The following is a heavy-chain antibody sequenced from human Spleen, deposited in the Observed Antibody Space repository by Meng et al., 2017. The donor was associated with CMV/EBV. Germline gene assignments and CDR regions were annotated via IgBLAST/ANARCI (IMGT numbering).Heavy chain of an antibody. CDR3: ARDGDCSSTSCYRRDYYYYGMDV. J-gene: IGHJ6*02. CDR2: ISAYNGNT. CDR1: GYTFTSYG. D-gene: IGHD2-2*01. Sequence: SVKVSCKASGYTFTSYGIRWVRQAPGQGLEWMGWISAYNGNTNYAQKLQGRVTMTTDTSTSTAYMELRSLRSDDTAVYYCARDGDCSSTSCYRRDYYYYGMDVWGQGTTVTVSS. V-gene: IGHV1-18*01.